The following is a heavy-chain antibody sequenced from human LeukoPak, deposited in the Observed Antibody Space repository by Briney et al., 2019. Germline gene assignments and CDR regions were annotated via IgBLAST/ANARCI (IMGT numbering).Heavy chain of an antibody. D-gene: IGHD3-3*01. CDR2: INHSGST. Sequence: SETLSPTCAVYGGSFSGYYWSWIRQPPGKGLEWIGEINHSGSTNYNPSLKSRVTISVDTSKNQFSLKLSSVTAADTAVYYCARGPIYDFWSGRMDVWGKGTTVTVSS. J-gene: IGHJ6*04. V-gene: IGHV4-34*01. CDR3: ARGPIYDFWSGRMDV. CDR1: GGSFSGYY.